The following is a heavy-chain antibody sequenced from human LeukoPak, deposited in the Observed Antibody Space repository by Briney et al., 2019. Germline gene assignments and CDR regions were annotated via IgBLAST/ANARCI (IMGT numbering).Heavy chain of an antibody. D-gene: IGHD2-2*01. CDR1: GGSISSYY. CDR3: ARYCSSSSCFAPLDY. J-gene: IGHJ4*02. V-gene: IGHV4-59*01. Sequence: PSETLSLTCTVSGGSISSYYWSWIRQPPGKGLEWIGYIYYSGTTNYNPSLKSRVTILLDTSKNQFSLNLSSVTAADTAVYYCARYCSSSSCFAPLDYWGQGTLVTVSS. CDR2: IYYSGTT.